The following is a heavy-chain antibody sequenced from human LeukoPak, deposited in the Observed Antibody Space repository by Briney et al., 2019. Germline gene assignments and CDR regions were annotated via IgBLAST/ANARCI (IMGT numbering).Heavy chain of an antibody. D-gene: IGHD7-27*01. J-gene: IGHJ4*02. V-gene: IGHV4-59*08. CDR2: VSYSGSS. CDR1: GGSISNYY. Sequence: SETLSLTCTVSGGSISNYYWSWIRQPTGKRLEWNGYVSYSGSSNSKPSLKRRVTLSVEMSKNQFSLRLTSVTAADTAMYYCARLQGRGDNYLDYWGQGTLVTVSS. CDR3: ARLQGRGDNYLDY.